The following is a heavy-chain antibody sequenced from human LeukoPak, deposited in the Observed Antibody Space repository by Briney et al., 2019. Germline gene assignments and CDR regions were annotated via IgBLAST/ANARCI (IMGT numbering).Heavy chain of an antibody. CDR1: GGSIRSYY. V-gene: IGHV4-59*12. D-gene: IGHD3-22*01. CDR2: IFYKGGT. CDR3: AKSNGYGLMDI. Sequence: PSETPSLTCTVSGGSIRSYYWSWIRQPPGKALEWIGNIFYKGGTYYTPSLKSRVTISLDTSRNQFSLKLNSVTAADTAVYYCAKSNGYGLMDIWGQGTMVTVSS. J-gene: IGHJ3*02.